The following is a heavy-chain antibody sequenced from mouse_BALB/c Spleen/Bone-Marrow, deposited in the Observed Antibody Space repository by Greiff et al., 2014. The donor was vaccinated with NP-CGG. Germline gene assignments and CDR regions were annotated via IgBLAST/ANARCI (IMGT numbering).Heavy chain of an antibody. CDR3: ARDTMDY. V-gene: IGHV1S56*01. Sequence: QVQLQQPGPELVKPGASVRISCKASGYTFTSYYIHWVKQRPGQGLEWIGWIFPGNVNTKYNEKFKGKATLTADKSSSTAYMQPSSLTSEDSAVYFCARDTMDYWGQGTSVTVSS. CDR2: IFPGNVNT. CDR1: GYTFTSYY. J-gene: IGHJ4*01.